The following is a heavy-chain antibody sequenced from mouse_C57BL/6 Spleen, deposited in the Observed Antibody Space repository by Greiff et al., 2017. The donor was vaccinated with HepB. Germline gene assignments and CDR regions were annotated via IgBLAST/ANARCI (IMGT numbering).Heavy chain of an antibody. D-gene: IGHD1-1*01. CDR3: ARRDYYYGSSYYFDY. V-gene: IGHV1-64*01. Sequence: VQLQQPGAELVKPGASVKLSCKASGYTFTSYWMHWVKQRPGQGLEWIGMIHPNSGSTNYNEKFKSKTTLTVDKSSSTAYMQLSSLTSEDSAVYYGARRDYYYGSSYYFDYWGQGTTLTVSS. J-gene: IGHJ2*01. CDR1: GYTFTSYW. CDR2: IHPNSGST.